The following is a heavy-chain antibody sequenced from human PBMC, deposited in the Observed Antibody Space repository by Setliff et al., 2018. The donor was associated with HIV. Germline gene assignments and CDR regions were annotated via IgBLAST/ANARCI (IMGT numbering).Heavy chain of an antibody. D-gene: IGHD3-3*01. CDR3: ARGLSIFGVATPGFYSFMDV. Sequence: SETLSLTCAVYAGSISGYYWSWIRQSPGKGLEWIGEINHSGSTNYNPSLKSRVSISVDTSKKQVSLRLNSVTAADTAVYYCARGLSIFGVATPGFYSFMDVWGKGTTVTVSS. V-gene: IGHV4-34*01. CDR1: AGSISGYY. CDR2: INHSGST. J-gene: IGHJ6*03.